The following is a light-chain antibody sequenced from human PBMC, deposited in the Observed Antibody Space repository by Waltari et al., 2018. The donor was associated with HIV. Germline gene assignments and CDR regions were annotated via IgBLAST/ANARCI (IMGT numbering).Light chain of an antibody. CDR1: SSDVGDYTE. CDR2: DVS. V-gene: IGLV2-18*02. CDR3: SSFTTSITVV. Sequence: QSALTQPPSVSCSLGQSVTMSCTAPSSDVGDYTEVSWYQQSPGTAPKLMIYDVSNRPSGVPDRFSGSKSGNTASLTISGLQAEDEADYYGSSFTTSITVVFGGGTKLTVL. J-gene: IGLJ2*01.